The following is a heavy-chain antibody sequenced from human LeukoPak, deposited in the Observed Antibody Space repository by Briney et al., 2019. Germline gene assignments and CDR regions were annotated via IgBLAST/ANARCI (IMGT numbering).Heavy chain of an antibody. CDR3: ARDRGRGDYGDYMWGGYYMDV. CDR1: GFTFDDYG. J-gene: IGHJ6*03. Sequence: PGGSLRLSCAASGFTFDDYGMSWVRHAPGKGLEWVSGINWNGGSTGYADSVKGRFTISRDNAKNSLYLQMNSLRAEDTALYYCARDRGRGDYGDYMWGGYYMDVWGKGTTVTVSS. D-gene: IGHD4-17*01. V-gene: IGHV3-20*04. CDR2: INWNGGST.